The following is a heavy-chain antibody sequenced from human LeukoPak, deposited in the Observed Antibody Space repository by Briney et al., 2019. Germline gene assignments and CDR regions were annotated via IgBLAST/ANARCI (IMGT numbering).Heavy chain of an antibody. J-gene: IGHJ4*02. V-gene: IGHV3-23*01. Sequence: GGSLRLSCAAYGFTFSSYAMRWVGQAPGKGMEWVSAISGSGDNTYYADSVKGRLNICRENCKKTVSLQMNSLRAEDMAVYYCAKGLVGVTDDFDHWGQGTLVTVSS. CDR1: GFTFSSYA. CDR3: AKGLVGVTDDFDH. CDR2: ISGSGDNT. D-gene: IGHD1-26*01.